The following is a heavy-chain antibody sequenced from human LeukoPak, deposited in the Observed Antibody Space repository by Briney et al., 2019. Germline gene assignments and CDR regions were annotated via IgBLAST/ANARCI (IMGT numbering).Heavy chain of an antibody. V-gene: IGHV3-53*01. CDR3: ARETDYGGKAVDY. J-gene: IGHJ4*02. Sequence: GGSLRLSCAASGFTVSSNYMSWVRQAPGKGLEWVSVIYSGGSTYYADSVKGRFTISRDNSKNTLYLQMNSLRAEDTAVYYCARETDYGGKAVDYWGQGTLVTVSS. CDR1: GFTVSSNY. D-gene: IGHD4-23*01. CDR2: IYSGGST.